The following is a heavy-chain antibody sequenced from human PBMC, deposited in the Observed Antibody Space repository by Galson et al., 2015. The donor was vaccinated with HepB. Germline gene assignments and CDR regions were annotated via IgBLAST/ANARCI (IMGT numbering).Heavy chain of an antibody. D-gene: IGHD3-3*01. CDR2: ISVYNNKT. V-gene: IGHV1-18*01. CDR1: GYTFSNHG. CDR3: ARGVSGFPLYFDY. J-gene: IGHJ4*02. Sequence: SVKVSCKASGYTFSNHGIIWVRQAPGQGLEWMGWISVYNNKTDYAQKVQGRVTMTTDTSTSTAYMELRSLRSDDTAVYYCARGVSGFPLYFDYWGQGTLVTVSS.